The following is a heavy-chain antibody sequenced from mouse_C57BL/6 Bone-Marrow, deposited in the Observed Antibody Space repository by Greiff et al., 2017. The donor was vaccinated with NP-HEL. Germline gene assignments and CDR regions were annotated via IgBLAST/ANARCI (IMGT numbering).Heavy chain of an antibody. V-gene: IGHV6-3*01. CDR1: GFTFSNYW. D-gene: IGHD1-1*01. CDR3: TGNMTTVVD. J-gene: IGHJ3*01. Sequence: EVKLVESGGGLVQPGGSMKLSCVASGFTFSNYWMNWVRQSPEKGLEWVAQIRLKSDNYATHYAVSVKGRFTISRADSKSSVYLQINNLRAEDTEIYYCTGNMTTVVDWGQGTLVTVSA. CDR2: IRLKSDNYAT.